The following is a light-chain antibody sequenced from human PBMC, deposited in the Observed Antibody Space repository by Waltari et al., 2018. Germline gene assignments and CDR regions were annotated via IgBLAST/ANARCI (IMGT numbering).Light chain of an antibody. CDR1: SGYSNYK. V-gene: IGLV9-49*01. CDR3: GADHGSGSNFVVV. Sequence: QPVLTQPPSASASLGASVTLTCTLSSGYSNYKVDWYQQRPGTGPRFVMRVGTGGNVGSKGDGIPDRFSVLGSGLNRYLTIKNIQEEDESDYHCGADHGSGSNFVVVFGGGTKLTVL. J-gene: IGLJ2*01. CDR2: VGTGGNVG.